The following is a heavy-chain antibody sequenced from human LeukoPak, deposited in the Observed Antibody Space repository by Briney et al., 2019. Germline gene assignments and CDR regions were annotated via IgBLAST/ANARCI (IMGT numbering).Heavy chain of an antibody. Sequence: SETLSLTCTVSGGSISSGSYYWSWIRQPAGKGLEWIGRIYTSGSTNYNPSLKSRVTISVDTPKNQFSLKLSSVTAADTAVYYCARVRVGATTTFDYWGQGTLVTVSS. CDR1: GGSISSGSYY. D-gene: IGHD1-26*01. V-gene: IGHV4-61*02. CDR2: IYTSGST. CDR3: ARVRVGATTTFDY. J-gene: IGHJ4*02.